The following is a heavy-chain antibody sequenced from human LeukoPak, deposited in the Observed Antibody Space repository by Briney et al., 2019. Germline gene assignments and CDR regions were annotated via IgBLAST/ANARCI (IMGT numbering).Heavy chain of an antibody. J-gene: IGHJ4*02. CDR3: ARVYLERLTAGYFDH. D-gene: IGHD2-8*01. CDR2: ISTRSTYI. Sequence: GGSLRLSCAASGFSFSDFSMNWVRQAPGKGLEWISSISTRSTYIYYADSVKGRFTISRDNSKSTLYLQMNSLRDDDSAAYFCARVYLERLTAGYFDHWGQGTQVTVSP. V-gene: IGHV3-21*01. CDR1: GFSFSDFS.